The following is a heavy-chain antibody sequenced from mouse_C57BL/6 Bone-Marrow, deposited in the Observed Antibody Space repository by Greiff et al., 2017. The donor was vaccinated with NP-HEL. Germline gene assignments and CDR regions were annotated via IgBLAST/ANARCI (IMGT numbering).Heavy chain of an antibody. CDR2: IDPSASYT. Sequence: VQLQQPGAELVMPGASVKLSCKASGYTFTSYWMHWVKQRPGQGLEWIGEIDPSASYTNYNQKFKGKSTLTVDKSSSTAYMQLSSRTSEDSAVYYCARGVYGNYFFAYWGQGTLVTVSA. J-gene: IGHJ3*01. D-gene: IGHD2-1*01. CDR3: ARGVYGNYFFAY. CDR1: GYTFTSYW. V-gene: IGHV1-69*01.